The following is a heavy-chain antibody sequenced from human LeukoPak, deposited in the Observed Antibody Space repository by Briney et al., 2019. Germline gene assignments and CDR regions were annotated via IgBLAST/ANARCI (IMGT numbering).Heavy chain of an antibody. CDR1: GFTFSSYW. CDR3: ARELVLLWFGEKGAFDI. CDR2: IKQDGSEK. V-gene: IGHV3-7*01. Sequence: GGSLRLSCAASGFTFSSYWMSWVRQAPGKGLEWVANIKQDGSEKYYVDSVKGRFTISRDNAKNSLYLQMNSLRAEDTAVYYCARELVLLWFGEKGAFDIWGQGTMVTVSS. J-gene: IGHJ3*02. D-gene: IGHD3-10*01.